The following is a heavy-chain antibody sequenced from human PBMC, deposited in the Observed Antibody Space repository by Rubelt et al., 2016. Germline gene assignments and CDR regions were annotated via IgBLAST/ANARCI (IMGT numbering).Heavy chain of an antibody. Sequence: QVQLQESGPGLVKPSQTLSLTCTVSGGSISSGGYYWGWLRQPPGKGLEWIGSIYYSGSTYYKPARKGAVSISGDTSKNQFCLKRSSVTAADTAVYYCARLSSGWYYFDYWGQGTLVTVSS. CDR2: IYYSGST. CDR1: GGSISSGGYY. CDR3: ARLSSGWYYFDY. V-gene: IGHV4-39*01. D-gene: IGHD6-19*01. J-gene: IGHJ4*02.